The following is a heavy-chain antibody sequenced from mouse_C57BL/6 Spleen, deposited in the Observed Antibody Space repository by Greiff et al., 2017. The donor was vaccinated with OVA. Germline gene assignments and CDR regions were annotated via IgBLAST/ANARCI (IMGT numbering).Heavy chain of an antibody. V-gene: IGHV1-15*01. D-gene: IGHD1-1*01. Sequence: QVQLKESGAELVRPGASVTLSCKASGYTFTDYEMHWVKQTPVHGLEWIGAIDPETGGTAYNQKFKGKAILTADKSSSTAYMELRSLTSEDSAVYYCTRGDYYGSSEGYAMDYWGQGTSVTVSS. J-gene: IGHJ4*01. CDR1: GYTFTDYE. CDR3: TRGDYYGSSEGYAMDY. CDR2: IDPETGGT.